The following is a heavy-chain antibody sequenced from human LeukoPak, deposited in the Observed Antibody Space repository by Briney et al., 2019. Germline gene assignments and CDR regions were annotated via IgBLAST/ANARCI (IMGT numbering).Heavy chain of an antibody. CDR3: ARGEGYYDSSGCYFDY. J-gene: IGHJ4*02. Sequence: ASVKVSCKASGGTFSSYAISWVRQAPGQGLEWMGGIIPIFGTANYAQKFQGRVTITADESTSTAYMELSSLRSEDTAVYYCARGEGYYDSSGCYFDYWGQGTLVTVSS. V-gene: IGHV1-69*13. CDR2: IIPIFGTA. D-gene: IGHD3-22*01. CDR1: GGTFSSYA.